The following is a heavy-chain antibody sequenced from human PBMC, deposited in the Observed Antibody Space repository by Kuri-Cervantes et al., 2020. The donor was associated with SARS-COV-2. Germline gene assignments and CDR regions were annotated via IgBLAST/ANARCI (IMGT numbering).Heavy chain of an antibody. V-gene: IGHV3-21*01. CDR2: ISSSSSYI. Sequence: GESLKISCAASGFTFSSYSMNWVRQAPGKGLEWVSSISSSSSYIYYADSVEGRFTISRDNAKNSLYLQMNSLRAEDTAVYYCARDLKESKGMDFDYWGQGTLVTVSS. CDR3: ARDLKESKGMDFDY. D-gene: IGHD5-24*01. CDR1: GFTFSSYS. J-gene: IGHJ4*02.